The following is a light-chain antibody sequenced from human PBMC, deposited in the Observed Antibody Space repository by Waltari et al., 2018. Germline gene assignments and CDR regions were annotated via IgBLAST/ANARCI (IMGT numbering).Light chain of an antibody. J-gene: IGLJ2*01. CDR3: CSFAAGNTVI. CDR1: SSDVGGYNS. CDR2: DVS. Sequence: QSALTQPRSVSGSPGQSVTISCTGTSSDVGGYNSVSWYQQDPGKAPNLLIFDVSERAAGVPGRFAGSKSGNTASLTISGLQAEDEADYHCCSFAAGNTVIFGGGTKLT. V-gene: IGLV2-11*01.